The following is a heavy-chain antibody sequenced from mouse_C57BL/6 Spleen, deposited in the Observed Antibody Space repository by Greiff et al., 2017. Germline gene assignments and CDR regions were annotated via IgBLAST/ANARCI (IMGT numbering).Heavy chain of an antibody. J-gene: IGHJ2*01. V-gene: IGHV1-50*01. D-gene: IGHD4-1*01. CDR3: AFWGYFDY. Sequence: QVQLQQPGAELVKPGASVKLSCKASGYTFTSYWMQWVKQRPGQGLEWIGEIDPSDSYTNYNQKFKGKATLTVDTSSSTAYMQLSSLTSEDSAVYYCAFWGYFDYWGQGTTLTVSA. CDR1: GYTFTSYW. CDR2: IDPSDSYT.